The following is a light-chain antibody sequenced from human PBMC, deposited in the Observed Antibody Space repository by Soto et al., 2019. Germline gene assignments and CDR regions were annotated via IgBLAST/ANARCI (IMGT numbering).Light chain of an antibody. Sequence: IHITHSPSTLSVSLGDIVTITFRAIHTISSWLAWYQQKPLKAPKLLIYKASTLKSGVPSRFSGSGSGTEFTLTISSLQPDDFATYYCQHYNSYSAAFGQGTKVDIK. CDR3: QHYNSYSAA. J-gene: IGKJ1*01. CDR1: HTISSW. CDR2: KAS. V-gene: IGKV1-5*03.